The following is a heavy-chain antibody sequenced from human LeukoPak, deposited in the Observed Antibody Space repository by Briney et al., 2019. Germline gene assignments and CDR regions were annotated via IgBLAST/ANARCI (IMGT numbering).Heavy chain of an antibody. Sequence: GGSLRLSCAASGFSVRSYAFHWVRQAPGKGLEWVALISYDGANKYYADSVEGRFTISRDNAKNSLYLQINSLRGGDTALYYCVKDIEGGIAAATDVFDIWGQGTMVTVSS. J-gene: IGHJ3*02. CDR1: GFSVRSYA. CDR2: ISYDGANK. D-gene: IGHD6-13*01. V-gene: IGHV3-30-3*01. CDR3: VKDIEGGIAAATDVFDI.